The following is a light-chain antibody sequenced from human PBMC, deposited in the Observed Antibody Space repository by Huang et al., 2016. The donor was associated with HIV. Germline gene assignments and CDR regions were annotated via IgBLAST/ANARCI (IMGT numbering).Light chain of an antibody. J-gene: IGKJ1*01. CDR2: AAS. Sequence: DIQMTQSPSSLSASVGDRVTITCRASQSITNYLNWYQQKPGTAPKDLIYAASSLQSGVPSRFSGSGSGTDFTLTISCLQPEDFATYYCQQTYNTPRTFGQGTKVEIK. CDR1: QSITNY. V-gene: IGKV1-39*01. CDR3: QQTYNTPRT.